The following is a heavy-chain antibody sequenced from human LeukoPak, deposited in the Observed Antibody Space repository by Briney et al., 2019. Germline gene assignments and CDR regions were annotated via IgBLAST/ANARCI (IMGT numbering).Heavy chain of an antibody. CDR3: ARGDWEDYGMDV. CDR1: GGTFSSYA. CDR2: IIAIFGTA. D-gene: IGHD3/OR15-3a*01. Sequence: GASVKVSCKASGGTFSSYAISWVRQAPGQGLEWMGGIIAIFGTANYAQKFQGRVTITADESTSTAYMELSSLRSEDTAVYYCARGDWEDYGMDVWGQGTTVTVSS. J-gene: IGHJ6*02. V-gene: IGHV1-69*13.